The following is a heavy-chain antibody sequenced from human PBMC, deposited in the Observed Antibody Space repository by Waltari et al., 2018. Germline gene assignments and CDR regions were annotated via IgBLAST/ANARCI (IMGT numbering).Heavy chain of an antibody. CDR2: ISWNSGSI. J-gene: IGHJ4*02. D-gene: IGHD2-21*02. CDR3: AKAAVVTAESISYFDY. CDR1: GFTFDDYA. V-gene: IGHV3-9*01. Sequence: EVQLVESGGGLVQPGRSLRLSCAASGFTFDDYAMHWVRPAPGKGLEWVSGISWNSGSIGYADSVKGRFTISRDNAKNSLYLQMNSLRAEDTALYYCAKAAVVTAESISYFDYWGQGTLVTVSS.